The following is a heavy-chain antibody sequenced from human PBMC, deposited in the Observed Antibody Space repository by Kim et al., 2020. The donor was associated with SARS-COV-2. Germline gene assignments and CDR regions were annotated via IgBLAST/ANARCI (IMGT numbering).Heavy chain of an antibody. CDR3: AGHTLRSLCSGALGHF. J-gene: IGHJ4*01. CDR2: FYYSGTT. Sequence: SETLSLTCTVSGASVDSSDSHWGWIRQPPGKGLEWIGSFYYSGTTYYNPSLKSRVTISADTARNQFSLKMTPATVADTAFYSWAGHTLRSLCSGALGHF. D-gene: IGHD2-15*01. V-gene: IGHV4-39*01. CDR1: GASVDSSDSH.